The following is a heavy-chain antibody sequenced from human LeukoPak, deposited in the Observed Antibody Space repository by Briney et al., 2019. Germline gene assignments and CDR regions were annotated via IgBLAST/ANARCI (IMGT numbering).Heavy chain of an antibody. CDR1: GFTFSDYY. CDR2: ISTTNTYT. Sequence: GGSLRLSCAASGFTFSDYYMSYIRQAPGKGLEWVSYISTTNTYTDYADSVRGRFTISRDNAKNLLYLQMNSLRAEDTAVYYCATELIRSGELLSGDYWGQGTLVTVSS. CDR3: ATELIRSGELLSGDY. J-gene: IGHJ4*02. D-gene: IGHD3-10*01. V-gene: IGHV3-11*06.